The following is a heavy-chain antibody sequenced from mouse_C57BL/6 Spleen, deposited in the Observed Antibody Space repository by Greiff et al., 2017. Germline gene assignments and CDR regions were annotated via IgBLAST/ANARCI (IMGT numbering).Heavy chain of an antibody. CDR1: GYTFTSYW. CDR3: ARGRYYAMDY. Sequence: QVQLQQPGAELVKPGASVKLSCKASGYTFTSYWMQWVKQRPGQGLEWIGEIDPSASYTNYNQKFKGKATLTVDTSSSTAYMQLSSLTSEDSAVYYCARGRYYAMDYWGQGTSVTVAS. V-gene: IGHV1-50*01. CDR2: IDPSASYT. J-gene: IGHJ4*01.